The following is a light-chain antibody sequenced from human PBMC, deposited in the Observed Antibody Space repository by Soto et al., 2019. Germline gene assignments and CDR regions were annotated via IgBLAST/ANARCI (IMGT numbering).Light chain of an antibody. CDR1: SSNIGSNT. V-gene: IGLV1-44*01. CDR3: ATWDDSLNGDVV. CDR2: SNN. Sequence: QAVVTQPPSASGTPGQRVTISCSGSSSNIGSNTVNWLQQLPGTAPKLLMYSNNQRPSGVPDRCSGSKSGTSASLAISGLQSEDEADYYCATWDDSLNGDVVFGGGTKLTVL. J-gene: IGLJ2*01.